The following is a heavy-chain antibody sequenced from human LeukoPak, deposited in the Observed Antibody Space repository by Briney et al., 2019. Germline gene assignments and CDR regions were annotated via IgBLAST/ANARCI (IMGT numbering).Heavy chain of an antibody. Sequence: PGGSLRLSCAASGFTFSSYSMNWVRQAPGKALEWIGNIFYSGSTYYSPSLKSRVTISLDTSRNQFSLKLNSVTAADTAVYYCAKSNGYGLIDIWGQGTMVTVSS. CDR1: GFTFSSYS. J-gene: IGHJ3*02. D-gene: IGHD3-22*01. CDR2: IFYSGST. CDR3: AKSNGYGLIDI. V-gene: IGHV4-59*12.